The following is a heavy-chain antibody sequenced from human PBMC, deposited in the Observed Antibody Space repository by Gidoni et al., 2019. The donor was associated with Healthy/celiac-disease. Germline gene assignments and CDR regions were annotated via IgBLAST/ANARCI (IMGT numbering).Heavy chain of an antibody. CDR2: INRSGST. CDR3: ARGRRDYVWGSYRLAYYFDY. CDR1: GGSFSGYY. J-gene: IGHJ4*02. D-gene: IGHD3-16*02. V-gene: IGHV4-34*01. Sequence: QVQLQQWGAGLLKPSETLSLTCAVYGGSFSGYYWSWIRQPPGKGLEWIGEINRSGSTNYNPSLKSRVTISVDTSKNQFSLKLSSVTAADTAVYYCARGRRDYVWGSYRLAYYFDYWGQGTLVTVSS.